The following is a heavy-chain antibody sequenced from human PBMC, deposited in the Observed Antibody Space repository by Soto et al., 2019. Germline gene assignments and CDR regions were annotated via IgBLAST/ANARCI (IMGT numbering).Heavy chain of an antibody. J-gene: IGHJ3*01. CDR1: DSSMSPYY. V-gene: IGHV4-59*01. Sequence: QVQLQESGPRLVKPSETLSLTCSVSDSSMSPYYWTWFRQAPGKGLEWIGHLLYRGTATYNPALQGRVTISLDTSKKRVSLQLSSVIAADTAVYYCAREKDFILGGYAFGYWGPGTLVTVSS. CDR2: LLYRGTA. D-gene: IGHD1-26*01. CDR3: AREKDFILGGYAFGY.